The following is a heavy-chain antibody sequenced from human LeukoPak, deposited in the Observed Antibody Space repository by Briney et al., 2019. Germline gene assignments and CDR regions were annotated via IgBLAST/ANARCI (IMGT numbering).Heavy chain of an antibody. CDR2: IYTSGNT. J-gene: IGHJ4*02. Sequence: SETLSLTCTVSGGSISSGSYYWSWIRQPAGKGLEWIGRIYTSGNTNYNPSLKSRVTISVDTSKNQFSLKLSSVTAADTAVYYCARVTGYDWESSYDYWGQGTLVTVSS. CDR3: ARVTGYDWESSYDY. CDR1: GGSISSGSYY. D-gene: IGHD5-12*01. V-gene: IGHV4-61*02.